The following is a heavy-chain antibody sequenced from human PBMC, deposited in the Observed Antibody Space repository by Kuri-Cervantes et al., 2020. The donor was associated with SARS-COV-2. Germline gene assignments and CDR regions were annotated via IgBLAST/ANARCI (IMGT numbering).Heavy chain of an antibody. V-gene: IGHV3-30-3*01. CDR2: ISYDGSNK. CDR1: GFTFSSYA. CDR3: ARGLNYYGSGQPMSDWFDP. J-gene: IGHJ5*02. Sequence: GESLKISCAASGFTFSSYAMHWVRQAPGKGLEWVAVISYDGSNKYYADSVKGRFTISRDNSKNTLYLQMNSLRAEDTAVYYCARGLNYYGSGQPMSDWFDPWGQGTLVTVSS. D-gene: IGHD3-10*01.